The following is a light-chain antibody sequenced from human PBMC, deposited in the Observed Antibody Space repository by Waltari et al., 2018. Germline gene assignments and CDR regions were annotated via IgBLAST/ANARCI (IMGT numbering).Light chain of an antibody. Sequence: DIVMTQSPLSLPVTPGEPASISCRSSQSLLHSNGYNYLDWYLQKPGQSPQLLIYLGSNRASGVPDRFSGSGSGTDFTRKISRVEAEDVWVYYCRQALQTLITFGPGTRLDNK. V-gene: IGKV2-28*01. CDR1: QSLLHSNGYNY. CDR2: LGS. CDR3: RQALQTLIT. J-gene: IGKJ5*01.